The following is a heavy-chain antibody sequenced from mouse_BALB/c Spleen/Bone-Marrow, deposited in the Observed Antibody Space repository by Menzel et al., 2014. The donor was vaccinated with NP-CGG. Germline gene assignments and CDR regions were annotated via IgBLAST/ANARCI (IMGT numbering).Heavy chain of an antibody. CDR3: TRSRRAMDH. J-gene: IGHJ4*01. V-gene: IGHV1S81*02. CDR2: INPSNGGT. CDR1: GCTFTSYY. Sequence: QVQLQQSGAELVKPGASVKLSCKASGCTFTSYYMCWVKQRPGQGLEWIGEINPSNGGTNLNEKFKSKATLTVDKSSSTAYMSLSSLTSEDSAVYYCTRSRRAMDHWGQGTSVTVSS. D-gene: IGHD2-12*01.